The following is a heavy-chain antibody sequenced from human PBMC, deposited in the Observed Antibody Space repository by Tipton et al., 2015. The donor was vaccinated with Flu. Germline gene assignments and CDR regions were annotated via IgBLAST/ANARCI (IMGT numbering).Heavy chain of an antibody. J-gene: IGHJ6*02. V-gene: IGHV3-13*01. CDR3: ARGPLPDSNWYNGMDV. CDR2: IGSAGDT. D-gene: IGHD6-13*01. CDR1: GFTFSTYD. Sequence: QLVQSGGTLVQPGGSLRLSCAASGFTFSTYDIHWVRQGTGKGLEWVSAIGSAGDTYYLDSVKGRFTISRDNAKNSLYLQMNSLRVGDTAVYYCARGPLPDSNWYNGMDVWGQGP.